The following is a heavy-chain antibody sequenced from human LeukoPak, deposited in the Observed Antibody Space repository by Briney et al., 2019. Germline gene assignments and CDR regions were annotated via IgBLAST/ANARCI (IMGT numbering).Heavy chain of an antibody. CDR2: ISGSGGST. CDR3: AKGGDYCSSTSCYFGYYYYGMDV. J-gene: IGHJ6*04. V-gene: IGHV3-23*01. CDR1: GFTFSSYA. D-gene: IGHD2-2*01. Sequence: PGGSLRLSCAASGFTFSSYAMSWVRQAPGKGLEWVSAISGSGGSTYYADSVKGRFTISRDNSKNTLYLQMNSLRAEDTAVYYCAKGGDYCSSTSCYFGYYYYGMDVWGKGTTVTVSS.